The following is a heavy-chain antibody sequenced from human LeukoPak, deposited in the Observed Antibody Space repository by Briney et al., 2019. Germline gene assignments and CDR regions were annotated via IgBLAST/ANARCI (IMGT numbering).Heavy chain of an antibody. CDR1: GFIFSSYA. V-gene: IGHV3-23*01. Sequence: GGSLRLSCAASGFIFSSYAMNWVRQAPGKGLEWVSAVNGTGGSTYFADSVKGRFTISRDNSKNTLYLQMNSLRAEDTAVYYCAKGGPVYYYDSSGYYGRVDYWGQGTLVTVSS. J-gene: IGHJ4*02. D-gene: IGHD3-22*01. CDR2: VNGTGGST. CDR3: AKGGPVYYYDSSGYYGRVDY.